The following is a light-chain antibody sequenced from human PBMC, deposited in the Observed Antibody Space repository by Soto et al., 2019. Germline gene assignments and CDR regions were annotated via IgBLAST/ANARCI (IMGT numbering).Light chain of an antibody. CDR2: GAS. J-gene: IGKJ1*01. Sequence: EIVMTQSPATLSVSPGERATLSCRASQSVKSNLAWYQHKPGQAPRLLIFGASTRATGIPARFSGSGSGTEFTLTLSSLKSQDFAVSYCQYYNNSPPTCTFGQGTKVEIK. CDR3: QYYNNSPPTCT. V-gene: IGKV3-15*01. CDR1: QSVKSN.